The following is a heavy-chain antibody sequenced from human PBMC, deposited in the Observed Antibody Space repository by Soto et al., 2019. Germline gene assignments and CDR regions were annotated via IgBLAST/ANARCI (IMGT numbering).Heavy chain of an antibody. J-gene: IGHJ4*02. D-gene: IGHD6-6*01. CDR1: GFIFSSYT. CDR3: ARDRDPYSTSSGRCLDS. Sequence: GGSLRLSCVASGFIFSSYTMNWVRQAPGKGLEWVSSISGSVGYIYFADSVKGRFTISRDNARNSLFLQMNSLRAEDTAVYYCARDRDPYSTSSGRCLDSWGQGTLVTVSS. CDR2: ISGSVGYI. V-gene: IGHV3-21*01.